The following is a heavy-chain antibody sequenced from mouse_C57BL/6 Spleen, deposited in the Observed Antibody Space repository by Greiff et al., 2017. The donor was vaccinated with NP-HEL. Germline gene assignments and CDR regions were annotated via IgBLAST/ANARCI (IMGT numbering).Heavy chain of an antibody. CDR3: ARGDSAGDVDFDY. V-gene: IGHV1-7*01. Sequence: VQLQQSGAELAKPGASVKLSCKASGYTFTSYWMHWVKQRPGQGLEWIGYINPSSGYTKYNQKFKDKATLTADKSSSTAYMQLSSLTYEDTAVDYCARGDSAGDVDFDYWGKGTTLTVSS. CDR1: GYTFTSYW. D-gene: IGHD3-2*02. J-gene: IGHJ2*01. CDR2: INPSSGYT.